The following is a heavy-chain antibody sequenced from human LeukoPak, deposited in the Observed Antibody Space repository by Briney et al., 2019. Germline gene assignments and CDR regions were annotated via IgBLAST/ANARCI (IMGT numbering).Heavy chain of an antibody. Sequence: GGSLRLSCTASGFAFDEHGMSWVRQVPGKGLEGVSGINWSGGSTGYADPLRGRFTISRDNAKNSLYLQMDSLRAEDTALYYCASPPITSPFYFDYWGQGTLVTVSS. CDR3: ASPPITSPFYFDY. CDR1: GFAFDEHG. CDR2: INWSGGST. D-gene: IGHD2-2*01. V-gene: IGHV3-20*04. J-gene: IGHJ4*02.